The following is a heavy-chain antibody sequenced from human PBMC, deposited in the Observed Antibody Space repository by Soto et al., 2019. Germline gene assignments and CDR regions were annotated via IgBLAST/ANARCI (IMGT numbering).Heavy chain of an antibody. J-gene: IGHJ6*02. D-gene: IGHD4-17*01. V-gene: IGHV4-39*01. CDR2: IYYSGST. CDR3: ASEMTTVTTGYYYGMDV. Sequence: SETLSLTCTVSGGSISSSSYYWGWIRQPPGKGLEWIGSIYYSGSTYYNPSLKSRVTISVGTSKNQFSLKLSSVTAADTAVYYCASEMTTVTTGYYYGMDVWGQGTTVTVSS. CDR1: GGSISSSSYY.